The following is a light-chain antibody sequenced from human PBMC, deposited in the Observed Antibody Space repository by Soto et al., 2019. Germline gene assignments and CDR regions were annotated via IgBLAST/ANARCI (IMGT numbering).Light chain of an antibody. CDR3: CSYAGSSTYV. Sequence: QSALTPPASLSGSPGQAITISCTGTSSDVGSYHLVSWYQQHPVKAPKLMIYEGSKRPSGVSNRFSGSKSGNTASLTISGLQAADDADYYCCSYAGSSTYVFGTGTKLTVL. CDR2: EGS. J-gene: IGLJ1*01. CDR1: SSDVGSYHL. V-gene: IGLV2-23*01.